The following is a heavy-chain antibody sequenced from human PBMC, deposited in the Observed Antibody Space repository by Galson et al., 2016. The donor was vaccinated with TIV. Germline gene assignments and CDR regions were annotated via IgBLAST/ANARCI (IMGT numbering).Heavy chain of an antibody. CDR2: ITSSGDTK. J-gene: IGHJ3*02. CDR1: QFIFSDYE. CDR3: VRGGTYYYDRSGYSDSFNI. V-gene: IGHV3-48*03. D-gene: IGHD3-22*01. Sequence: SLRLSCASSQFIFSDYEMNWVRQAPGKGLEWISHITSSGDTKHYADSVTGRFTISRDNAKNSLFLQMNSLRVEDTAIYYCVRGGTYYYDRSGYSDSFNIWGQGTLVTVSS.